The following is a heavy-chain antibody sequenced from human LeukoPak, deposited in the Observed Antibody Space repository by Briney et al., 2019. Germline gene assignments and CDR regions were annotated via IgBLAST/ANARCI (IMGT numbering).Heavy chain of an antibody. V-gene: IGHV1-69*13. D-gene: IGHD6-19*01. CDR1: GYTFTSHG. Sequence: SVKVSCKASGYTFTSHGISWVRQAPGQGLEWMGGIIPIFGTANYAQKFQGRVTITADESTSTAYMELSSLRSEDTAVYYCARGNVAGTGDYYYYYMDVWGKGTTVTISS. J-gene: IGHJ6*03. CDR3: ARGNVAGTGDYYYYYMDV. CDR2: IIPIFGTA.